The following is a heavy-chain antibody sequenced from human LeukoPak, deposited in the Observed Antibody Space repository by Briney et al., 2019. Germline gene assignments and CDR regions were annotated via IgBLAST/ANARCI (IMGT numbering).Heavy chain of an antibody. D-gene: IGHD2-2*01. J-gene: IGHJ3*02. CDR1: GGSISSYY. Sequence: PSETLSLTCTVSGGSISSYYWSWIRQPAGKGLEWIGRIYTRGTTSYNPSLQSRVTMSVDTSKNQFSLKVPSVTAADTAVYYCARELASPGAFDIWGQGTMVTVSS. CDR2: IYTRGTT. V-gene: IGHV4-4*07. CDR3: ARELASPGAFDI.